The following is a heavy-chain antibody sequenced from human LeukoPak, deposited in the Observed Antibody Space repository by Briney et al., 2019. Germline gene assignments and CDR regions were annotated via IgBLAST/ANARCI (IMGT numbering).Heavy chain of an antibody. Sequence: ASVKVSCKASGGTFSSYAITWVRQAPGQGLEWMGIINPSGGSTSYAQKFQGRVTMTRDTSISTAYMELSRLRSDDTAVYYCARVYVYYYDSSGNEYFQHWGQGTLVTVSS. J-gene: IGHJ1*01. CDR2: INPSGGST. D-gene: IGHD3-22*01. CDR1: GGTFSSYA. CDR3: ARVYVYYYDSSGNEYFQH. V-gene: IGHV1-46*01.